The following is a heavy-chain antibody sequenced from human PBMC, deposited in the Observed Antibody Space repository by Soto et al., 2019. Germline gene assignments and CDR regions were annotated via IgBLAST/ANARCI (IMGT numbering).Heavy chain of an antibody. D-gene: IGHD6-13*01. CDR3: ARHGPIAAAGTVFDH. CDR2: IYYSGST. J-gene: IGHJ4*02. Sequence: SETLSLTCTVSGDSITSDYWSWIRQPPGKGLEWIGYIYYSGSTNYNPSLKSRVTISVDTSKNQFSLKLSSVTAADTAVYYCARHGPIAAAGTVFDHWGQGSLVTVS. CDR1: GDSITSDY. V-gene: IGHV4-59*08.